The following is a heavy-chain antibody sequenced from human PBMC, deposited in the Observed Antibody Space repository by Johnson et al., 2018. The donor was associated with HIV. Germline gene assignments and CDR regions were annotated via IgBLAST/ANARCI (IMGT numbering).Heavy chain of an antibody. Sequence: VQLVESGGGLVQPGGSLKLSCAASGFTFSGSAMHWVRQASGKGLEWVSGISASGGSTYYADSVKGRFTISRENAKNSLYLQMNSLRAGDTAVYYCTKTLGFGTEDTFDIWGQGTMVTVSS. V-gene: IGHV3-23*04. CDR1: GFTFSGSA. D-gene: IGHD3-10*01. J-gene: IGHJ3*02. CDR3: TKTLGFGTEDTFDI. CDR2: ISASGGST.